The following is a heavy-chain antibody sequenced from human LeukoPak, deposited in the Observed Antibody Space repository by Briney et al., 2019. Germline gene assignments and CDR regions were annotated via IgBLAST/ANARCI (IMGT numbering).Heavy chain of an antibody. CDR1: GGSISSGDYY. V-gene: IGHV4-30-4*01. J-gene: IGHJ6*03. D-gene: IGHD6-6*01. CDR2: IYYSGST. CDR3: ARQHRQLVPLAHYYYYMDV. Sequence: PSETLSLTCTVSGGSISSGDYYWSWIRQPPGKGLEWIGYIYYSGSTYYNPSLKSRVTISVDTSKNQFSLKLSSVTAADTAVYYCARQHRQLVPLAHYYYYMDVWGKGTTVTVSS.